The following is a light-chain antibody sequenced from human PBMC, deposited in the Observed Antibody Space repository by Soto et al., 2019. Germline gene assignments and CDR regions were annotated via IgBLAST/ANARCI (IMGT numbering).Light chain of an antibody. V-gene: IGKV3-20*01. CDR3: MQYGVPLWT. Sequence: EIALTQSPGTLSLSPGERATLSCRASQSVTANYLAWYQQIPGQDPRLLIYAAYIGATGVPDRFRGSGSGTNFTLTISRLEPEDFAVYYCMQYGVPLWTFGQGTTVEIK. CDR1: QSVTANY. CDR2: AAY. J-gene: IGKJ1*01.